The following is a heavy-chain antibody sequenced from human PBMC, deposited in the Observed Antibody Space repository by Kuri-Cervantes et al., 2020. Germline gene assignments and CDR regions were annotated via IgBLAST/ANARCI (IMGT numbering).Heavy chain of an antibody. CDR2: ISGSGGST. D-gene: IGHD2-21*02. V-gene: IGHV3-23*01. CDR3: AKDYRSPSSDCLFDY. CDR1: GFTFSSYA. J-gene: IGHJ4*02. Sequence: GESLKISCAASGFTFSSYAMSWVRQAPGKGLEWVSAISGSGGSTYYADSVKGRFTISRDNSKNTLYLQMNSLGADDTAVYYCAKDYRSPSSDCLFDYWGQGILVTVSS.